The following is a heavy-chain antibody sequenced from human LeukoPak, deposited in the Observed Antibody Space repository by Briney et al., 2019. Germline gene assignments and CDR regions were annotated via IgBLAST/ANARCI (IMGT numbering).Heavy chain of an antibody. CDR3: AIHPYYDSSGYPYYFDY. J-gene: IGHJ4*02. Sequence: GGSLRLSCAASGFTFSSYAMSWVRQAPGKGLKWVSGISGSGGSTYYADSAKGRFTISRDNSKNTLYLQMNSLRAEDTAVYYCAIHPYYDSSGYPYYFDYWGQGTLVTVSS. D-gene: IGHD3-22*01. V-gene: IGHV3-23*01. CDR1: GFTFSSYA. CDR2: ISGSGGST.